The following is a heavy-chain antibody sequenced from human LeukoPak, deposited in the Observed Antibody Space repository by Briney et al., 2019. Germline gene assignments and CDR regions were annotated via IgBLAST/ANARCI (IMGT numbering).Heavy chain of an antibody. Sequence: PGGSLRLSCAASGFTFSSYSMNWVRQAPGKGLEWVSYISSSSSTIYYADSVKGRFTISRDNAKNSLYLQMNSLRAEDTAVCYCARRPCGYYDSSGHYYFDYWGQGTLVTVSS. D-gene: IGHD3-22*01. V-gene: IGHV3-48*01. CDR2: ISSSSSTI. CDR3: ARRPCGYYDSSGHYYFDY. CDR1: GFTFSSYS. J-gene: IGHJ4*02.